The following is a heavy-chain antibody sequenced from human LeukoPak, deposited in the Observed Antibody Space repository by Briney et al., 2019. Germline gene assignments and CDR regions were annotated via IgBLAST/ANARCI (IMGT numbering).Heavy chain of an antibody. CDR3: ARGSSSDYYYYGMDV. J-gene: IGHJ6*02. CDR2: IYYSGST. CDR1: GGSISSYY. V-gene: IGHV4-59*01. D-gene: IGHD6-6*01. Sequence: PSETLSLTCTVSGGSISSYYWSWLRQPPGKGLEWIGYIYYSGSTNYNPSLKSRVTISVDTSKNQFSLKLSSVTAADTAVYYCARGSSSDYYYYGMDVWGQGTTVTVSS.